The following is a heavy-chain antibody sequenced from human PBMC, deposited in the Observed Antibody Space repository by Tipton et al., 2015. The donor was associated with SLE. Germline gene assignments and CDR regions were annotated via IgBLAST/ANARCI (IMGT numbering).Heavy chain of an antibody. CDR2: ISYSGRT. V-gene: IGHV4-30-4*08. CDR3: VRLSPYYDFWSAYSHYYYYYSMDV. CDR1: GDSFNSVSYY. J-gene: IGHJ6*03. Sequence: TLSLTCTVSGDSFNSVSYYWTLIRQHPAKGLEWMGYISYSGRTYYNPSLKSRVTIYLDTSKSQFSLKLTSVTAADTAVYYCVRLSPYYDFWSAYSHYYYYYSMDVWGKGTTVTVSS. D-gene: IGHD3-3*01.